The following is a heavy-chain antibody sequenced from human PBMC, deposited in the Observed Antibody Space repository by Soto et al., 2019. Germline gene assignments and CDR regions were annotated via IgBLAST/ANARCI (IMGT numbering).Heavy chain of an antibody. Sequence: QVQLQESGPGLVKPSGTLSLTCAVSGCAISSMNWWSWVRQSTGKGMEWIGEIHHSGSSNYNPSLQSRVTISVDHSKNPFSLKLSSVTAADTALYFCARYDDGSGNDDNIDYCGQGTLVTVSS. CDR1: GCAISSMNW. D-gene: IGHD3-10*01. J-gene: IGHJ4*02. CDR3: ARYDDGSGNDDNIDY. CDR2: IHHSGSS. V-gene: IGHV4-4*02.